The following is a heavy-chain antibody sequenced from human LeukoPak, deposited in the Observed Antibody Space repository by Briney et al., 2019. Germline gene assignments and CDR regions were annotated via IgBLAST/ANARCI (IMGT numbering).Heavy chain of an antibody. Sequence: GGSLRLSCAASGFTFSNSAMSWVRQAPGKGLEWVSTLSGSGITTYYADSVKGRFTISRDNSKNTPYLQMNSLRAEDTAVYYCAKGIYSSGWSYFDYWGHGTLVTVSS. CDR1: GFTFSNSA. CDR3: AKGIYSSGWSYFDY. D-gene: IGHD6-19*01. J-gene: IGHJ4*01. V-gene: IGHV3-23*01. CDR2: LSGSGITT.